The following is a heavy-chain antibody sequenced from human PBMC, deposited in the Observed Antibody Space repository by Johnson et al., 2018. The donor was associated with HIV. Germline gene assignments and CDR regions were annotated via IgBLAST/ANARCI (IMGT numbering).Heavy chain of an antibody. Sequence: VQLVESGGGLVQPGGSLRLSCAASGFTFSSYWMSWVRQAPGTGLEWVANIKHGGSEKYYVDSVRGRFTISRDNAKNLLYLQMNSLRAEDTAVYYCARPIARGASNIWGQGTMVTVSS. D-gene: IGHD1-26*01. V-gene: IGHV3-7*05. J-gene: IGHJ3*02. CDR3: ARPIARGASNI. CDR2: IKHGGSEK. CDR1: GFTFSSYW.